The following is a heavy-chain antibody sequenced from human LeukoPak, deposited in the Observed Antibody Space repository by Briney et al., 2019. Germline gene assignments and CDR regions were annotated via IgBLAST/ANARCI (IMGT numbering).Heavy chain of an antibody. CDR3: ARGDIVVVPALDY. CDR1: GGSFSGYY. J-gene: IGHJ4*02. V-gene: IGHV4-34*01. D-gene: IGHD2-2*01. Sequence: SETLSLTCAVYGGSFSGYYWSWIRQPPGKGLEWIGEINHSGSTNYNPSLKSRVTISVDTSKNQFSLKLSSVTAADTAVYYCARGDIVVVPALDYWGQGTLVTVSP. CDR2: INHSGST.